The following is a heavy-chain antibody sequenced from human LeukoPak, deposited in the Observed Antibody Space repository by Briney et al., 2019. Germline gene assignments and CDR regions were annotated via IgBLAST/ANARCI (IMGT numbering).Heavy chain of an antibody. CDR2: IYPDDSDT. Sequence: GESLKISCKGSGYSFSSYWIGWVRQMPGKGLEWMGIIYPDDSDTRYSPSFQGQVAISDDKSIRTAYLQWSSLKAPDTAMYYCARQARTYSYFDYWGQGTLVTVSS. CDR3: ARQARTYSYFDY. CDR1: GYSFSSYW. J-gene: IGHJ4*02. D-gene: IGHD1-26*01. V-gene: IGHV5-51*01.